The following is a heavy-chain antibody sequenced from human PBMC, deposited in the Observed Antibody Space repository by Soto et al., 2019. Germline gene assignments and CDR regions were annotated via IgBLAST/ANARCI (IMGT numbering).Heavy chain of an antibody. J-gene: IGHJ6*02. CDR1: GGSFSGYY. CDR2: INHSGST. CDR3: ARVGSSSANILLDAHLGGMDV. V-gene: IGHV4-34*01. Sequence: SETLSLTCAVYGGSFSGYYWSWIRQPPGKGLEWIGEINHSGSTNYNPSLKSRVTISVDTSKNQFSLKLSSVTAADTAVYYCARVGSSSANILLDAHLGGMDVWGQGTTVTVSS. D-gene: IGHD6-13*01.